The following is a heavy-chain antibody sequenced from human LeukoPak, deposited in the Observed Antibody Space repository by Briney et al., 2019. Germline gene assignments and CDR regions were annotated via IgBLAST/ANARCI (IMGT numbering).Heavy chain of an antibody. J-gene: IGHJ3*02. CDR3: ARRLGRDYGGNSVHAFDI. CDR2: IYYSGST. CDR1: GGSISSSSYY. V-gene: IGHV4-39*01. Sequence: SETLSLTCTVSGGSISSSSYYWGWIRQPPGKGLKWIGSIYYSGSTYYNPSLKSRVTISVDTSKNQFSLKLSSVTAADTAVYYCARRLGRDYGGNSVHAFDIWGQGTMVTVSS. D-gene: IGHD4-23*01.